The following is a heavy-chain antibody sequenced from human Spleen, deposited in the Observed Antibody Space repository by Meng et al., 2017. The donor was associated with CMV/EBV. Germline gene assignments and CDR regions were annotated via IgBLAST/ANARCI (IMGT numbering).Heavy chain of an antibody. CDR1: GYTFTGQY. Sequence: ASVKVSCKASGYTFTGQYIHWVRQAPGHGLEWMGWINPNSGGTNYEQKFQGRVTMTRDTSISTAYMELSSLRSDDTAVYYCARDSPNYDRPQFDPWGQGTLVTVSS. CDR2: INPNSGGT. D-gene: IGHD3-3*01. CDR3: ARDSPNYDRPQFDP. V-gene: IGHV1-2*02. J-gene: IGHJ5*02.